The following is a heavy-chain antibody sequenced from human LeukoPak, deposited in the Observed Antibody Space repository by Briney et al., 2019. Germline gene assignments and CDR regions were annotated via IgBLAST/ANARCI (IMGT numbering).Heavy chain of an antibody. CDR2: IYHSGST. Sequence: SETLSLTCAVYGGSFSGYYWSWIRQPPGKGLEWIGEIYHSGSTNYNPSLKSRVTISVDTSKNQFSLRLSSVTAADTAVYYCAREGIAVDYSGQGTLVTASS. D-gene: IGHD6-19*01. J-gene: IGHJ4*02. CDR3: AREGIAVDY. CDR1: GGSFSGYY. V-gene: IGHV4-34*01.